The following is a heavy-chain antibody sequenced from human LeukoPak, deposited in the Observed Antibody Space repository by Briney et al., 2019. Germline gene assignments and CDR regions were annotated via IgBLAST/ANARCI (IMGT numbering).Heavy chain of an antibody. CDR3: ARGSNDILSGLNGGRQFGYYYYMDV. Sequence: ASVKVSCKASGYTFTSYAMNWVRQAPGQGLEWMGWINTNTGNPTYAQGFTGRFVFSLDTSVSTAYLQISSLKAEDTAVYYCARGSNDILSGLNGGRQFGYYYYMDVWGKGTTVTVSS. J-gene: IGHJ6*03. D-gene: IGHD3-9*01. CDR2: INTNTGNP. CDR1: GYTFTSYA. V-gene: IGHV7-4-1*02.